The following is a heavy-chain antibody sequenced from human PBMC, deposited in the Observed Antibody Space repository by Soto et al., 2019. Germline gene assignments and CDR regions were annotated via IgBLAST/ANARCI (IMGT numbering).Heavy chain of an antibody. CDR2: ITAFLGTT. Sequence: SVKVSCKASGGLFSRNTLCWVRQAPGQGLEWMGGITAFLGTTKYAQKFQGRVTITADESSATAYLELSSLRSEDTAVYYCARNHFYEPDAFFDYFDFWGHGTLVTASS. CDR3: ARNHFYEPDAFFDYFDF. CDR1: GGLFSRNT. V-gene: IGHV1-69*13. J-gene: IGHJ4*01. D-gene: IGHD3-22*01.